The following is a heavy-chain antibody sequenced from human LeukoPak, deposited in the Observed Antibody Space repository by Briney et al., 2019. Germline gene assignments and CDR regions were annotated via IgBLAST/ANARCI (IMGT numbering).Heavy chain of an antibody. V-gene: IGHV6-1*01. Sequence: PSQTLSLTCAIPGDSVSSNSAAWHWIRQSPSRGLEWLGRTYYRSQWYNDYAVSVKGRITINADTSKNQFSLQLNSVTPEDTAVYYCARRSETYSFDYWGQGTLVTVSS. CDR2: TYYRSQWYN. CDR3: ARRSETYSFDY. J-gene: IGHJ4*02. CDR1: GDSVSSNSAA. D-gene: IGHD3-3*01.